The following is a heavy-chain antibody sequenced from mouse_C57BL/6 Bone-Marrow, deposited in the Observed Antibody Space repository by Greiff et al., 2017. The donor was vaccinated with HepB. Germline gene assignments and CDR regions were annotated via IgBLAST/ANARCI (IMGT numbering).Heavy chain of an antibody. D-gene: IGHD2-3*01. Sequence: QVQLQQPGAELVMPGASVKLSCKASGYTFTSYWMHWVKQRPGQGLEWIGEIDPSDSYTNYNQKFKGKSTLTVDKSSSTAYMQLSSLTSEDSAVYYCARSYDPYAMDYWGQGTSVTVSS. J-gene: IGHJ4*01. V-gene: IGHV1-69*01. CDR1: GYTFTSYW. CDR2: IDPSDSYT. CDR3: ARSYDPYAMDY.